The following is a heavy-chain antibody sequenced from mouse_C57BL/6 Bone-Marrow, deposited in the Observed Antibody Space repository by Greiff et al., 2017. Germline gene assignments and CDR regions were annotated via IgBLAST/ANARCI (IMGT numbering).Heavy chain of an antibody. CDR1: GYSFTGYY. V-gene: IGHV1-42*01. CDR2: INPSTGGT. D-gene: IGHD2-1*01. J-gene: IGHJ3*01. Sequence: VQLQQSGPELVKPGASVKISCKASGYSFTGYYMNWVKQSPEKSIEWIGEINPSTGGTTYNQKFKAKATLTVDKSSSTAYMQLKSLTSEDSAVXYCARASTDWFAYWGQGTLVTVSA. CDR3: ARASTDWFAY.